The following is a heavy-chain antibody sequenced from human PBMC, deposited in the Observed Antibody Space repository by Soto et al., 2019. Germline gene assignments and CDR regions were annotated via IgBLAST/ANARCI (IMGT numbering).Heavy chain of an antibody. J-gene: IGHJ3*02. D-gene: IGHD3-22*01. CDR3: ARPYYYDTSGYGLDALDI. CDR1: GYXFTSYW. Sequence: GESLKISCKGSGYXFTSYWIGWVRQMPGKGLEWMGIIYPGDSETKYSPSFQGQVTISADKSINTAYLQWRSLKASDTALYYCARPYYYDTSGYGLDALDIWGPGTKVTVSS. V-gene: IGHV5-51*01. CDR2: IYPGDSET.